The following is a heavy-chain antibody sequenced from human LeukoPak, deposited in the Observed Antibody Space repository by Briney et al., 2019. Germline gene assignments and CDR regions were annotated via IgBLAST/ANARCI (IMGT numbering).Heavy chain of an antibody. D-gene: IGHD3-3*01. CDR2: ISGSGGTT. V-gene: IGHV3-23*01. Sequence: GGSLRLSCAASGFTFSNYAMSWVRQAPGKGLEWVSGISGSGGTTYYADSVKGRFTVSRDNSKNTLSLQMYSLRAEDTAIYYCAKANVFGVLDYFDYWGQGTLVTVSS. J-gene: IGHJ4*02. CDR3: AKANVFGVLDYFDY. CDR1: GFTFSNYA.